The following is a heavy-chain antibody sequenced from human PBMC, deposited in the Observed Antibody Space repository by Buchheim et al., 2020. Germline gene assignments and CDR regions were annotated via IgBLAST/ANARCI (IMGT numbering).Heavy chain of an antibody. CDR1: GFTFSDYY. Sequence: EVQLLESGGGLVQPGGSLRLSCAASGFTFSDYYMSWVRQAPGKGLEWVSGISDSCGTTFYAGSVKGRFTISRDNFKDTVFLQMNSLRAEDTAVYYCAKKTGTDRWGQGTL. CDR3: AKKTGTDR. CDR2: ISDSCGTT. J-gene: IGHJ4*02. D-gene: IGHD1-7*01. V-gene: IGHV3-23*01.